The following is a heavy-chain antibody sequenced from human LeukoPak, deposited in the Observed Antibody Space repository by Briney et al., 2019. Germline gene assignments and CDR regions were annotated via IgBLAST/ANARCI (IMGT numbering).Heavy chain of an antibody. CDR3: ARGYGYYYYYMDV. CDR1: GGSICSYY. CDR2: ISDSGNT. J-gene: IGHJ6*03. D-gene: IGHD5-18*01. V-gene: IGHV4-59*01. Sequence: PSETLSLTCTVSGGSICSYYWTWIRQAPGKRLEWIGFISDSGNTDYNPSLKSRVTISLDTSENQFSLRLTSVTAADAAVYYCARGYGYYYYYMDVWGKGTTVTVSS.